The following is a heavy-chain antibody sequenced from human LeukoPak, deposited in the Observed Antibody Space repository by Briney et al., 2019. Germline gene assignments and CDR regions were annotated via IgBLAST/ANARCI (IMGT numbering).Heavy chain of an antibody. V-gene: IGHV4-30-4*01. D-gene: IGHD2-2*01. Sequence: SETLSLTCTVSGGSISSGDYYWSWIRQPPGKGLEWIGYIYYSGSTYYNPSLKSRVTISVDTSKNQFSLKLSSVTAADTAVYYCAGDIVVVPAATREYNWFDPWGQGTLVTVSS. CDR1: GGSISSGDYY. J-gene: IGHJ5*02. CDR3: AGDIVVVPAATREYNWFDP. CDR2: IYYSGST.